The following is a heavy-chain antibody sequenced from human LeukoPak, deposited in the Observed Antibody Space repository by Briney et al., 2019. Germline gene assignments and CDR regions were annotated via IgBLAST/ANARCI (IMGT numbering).Heavy chain of an antibody. CDR3: ARAVPNYLSVGDILTGSSTPDYFDY. Sequence: SQTPSLTCTVSGGSISSGSYYWSWIRQPAGKGLEWIGRIYTRGSTNYNPSLKSRVTISVDTSKNQCSLKLSSVTAADTAVYYCARAVPNYLSVGDILTGSSTPDYFDYWGQGTLVTVSS. CDR2: IYTRGST. V-gene: IGHV4-61*02. D-gene: IGHD3-9*01. J-gene: IGHJ4*02. CDR1: GGSISSGSYY.